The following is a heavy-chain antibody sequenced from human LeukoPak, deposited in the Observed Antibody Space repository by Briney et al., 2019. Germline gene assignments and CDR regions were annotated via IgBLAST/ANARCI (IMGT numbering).Heavy chain of an antibody. CDR2: ISTGGDST. V-gene: IGHV3-23*01. CDR3: AREGGPYRPLDY. CDR1: GFTFSSFA. J-gene: IGHJ4*02. Sequence: SGGSLRLSCAASGFTFSSFAMSWVRQAPGKGLEWVSAISTGGDSTYYPDSVKGRFTISRDNSKNTLSLQMNSLSAEDTAVYYCAREGGPYRPLDYSGQGTLVTVSS.